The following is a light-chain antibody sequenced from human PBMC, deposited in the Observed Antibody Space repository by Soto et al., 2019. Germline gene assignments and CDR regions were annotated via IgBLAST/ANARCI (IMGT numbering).Light chain of an antibody. CDR3: QQYNYWPL. Sequence: EIVMTQSPATLSVSPGDRATLSCRASQSVSSDLAWYQQKPGQAPRLLIYGASTRATGIPARFSGSGSGTEFTITISSLQSEDFAVYYCQQYNYWPLFGPGTKVDIK. V-gene: IGKV3-15*01. J-gene: IGKJ3*01. CDR1: QSVSSD. CDR2: GAS.